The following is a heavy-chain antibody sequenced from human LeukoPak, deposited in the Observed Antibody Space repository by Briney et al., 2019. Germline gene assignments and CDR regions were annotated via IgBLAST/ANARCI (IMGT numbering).Heavy chain of an antibody. CDR3: ARGPAEAGIEYCYYYYGMDV. CDR1: GGSFSGYY. Sequence: SETLSLTCAVYGGSFSGYYWSWIRQPPGKGLEWIGEINHSGSTNYNPSLKGRVTISVDTSKNQFSLKLSSVTAADTAVYFCARGPAEAGIEYCYYYYGMDVWGQGTTVTVSS. V-gene: IGHV4-34*01. J-gene: IGHJ6*02. D-gene: IGHD6-13*01. CDR2: INHSGST.